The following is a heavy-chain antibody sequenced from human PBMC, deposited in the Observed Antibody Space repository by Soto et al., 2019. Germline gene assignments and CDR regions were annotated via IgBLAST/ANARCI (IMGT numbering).Heavy chain of an antibody. J-gene: IGHJ6*02. D-gene: IGHD6-6*01. CDR3: ARRYSSSSREDYYYGMDV. Sequence: GGSLRLSCAAYGFTFRSSCMHWVRQAPGKGLVWVSRIKSDGSSTSYADSVKGRFTISRDNAKNTLYLQMNSLRAEDTAVYYCARRYSSSSREDYYYGMDVWGQGTTVTVSS. CDR2: IKSDGSST. V-gene: IGHV3-74*01. CDR1: GFTFRSSC.